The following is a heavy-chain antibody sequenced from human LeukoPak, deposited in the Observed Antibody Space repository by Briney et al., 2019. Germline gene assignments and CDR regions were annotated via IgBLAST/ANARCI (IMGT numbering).Heavy chain of an antibody. CDR3: ARGRRNSSSWYFEYFQH. CDR1: GGSFSGYY. J-gene: IGHJ1*01. D-gene: IGHD6-13*01. CDR2: INHSGST. V-gene: IGHV4-34*01. Sequence: PSETLSLTCAVYGGSFSGYYWSWIRQPPGKGLEWIGEINHSGSTNYNPSLKSRVTISVDTSKNQFSLKLSSATAADTAVYYCARGRRNSSSWYFEYFQHWGQGTLVTVSS.